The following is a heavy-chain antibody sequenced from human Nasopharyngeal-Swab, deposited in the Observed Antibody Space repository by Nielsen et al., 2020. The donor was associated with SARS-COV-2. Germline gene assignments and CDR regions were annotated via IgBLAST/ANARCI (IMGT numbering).Heavy chain of an antibody. CDR2: VFYTGDT. CDR1: GGSVSSSDHY. D-gene: IGHD2-15*01. Sequence: ESLKISCTVSGGSVSSSDHYWGWNRQTPGKGLEWIGSVFYTGDTNYNPALKSRVTVSVDTANNQLSLTLTSVTAADTSVYFCARGYCLIRGCARSDNYYGVDVWGQGRRVTVSS. V-gene: IGHV4-39*01. CDR3: ARGYCLIRGCARSDNYYGVDV. J-gene: IGHJ6*02.